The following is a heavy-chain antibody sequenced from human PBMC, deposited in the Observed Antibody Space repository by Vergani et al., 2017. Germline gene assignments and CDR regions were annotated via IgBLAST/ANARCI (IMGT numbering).Heavy chain of an antibody. V-gene: IGHV3-23*01. D-gene: IGHD3-10*01. CDR1: EFTFSNYA. CDR2: ISGSGVSA. CDR3: AKQYVVSGNYLFDY. Sequence: EVQLLESGGGLVQPGGSLRLTCAASEFTFSNYAMNWVRQAPGKGLGWVSGISGSGVSAYYTDSVKGRCTISRDKSKNMLFLQMNNLRTEDTAIYYCAKQYVVSGNYLFDYWGQGNLVTVSS. J-gene: IGHJ4*02.